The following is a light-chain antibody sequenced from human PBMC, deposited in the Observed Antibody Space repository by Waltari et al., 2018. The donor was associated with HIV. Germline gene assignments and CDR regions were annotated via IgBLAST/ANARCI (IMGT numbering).Light chain of an antibody. CDR3: STWDNSLSHWV. CDR1: ISNLGGNF. CDR2: RND. V-gene: IGLV1-47*01. J-gene: IGLJ3*02. Sequence: QSVVTQPPSASGTPGQNISISCSGDISNLGGNFVYWYQQRPGTAPRLLLYRNDQRPSGVQDRFSGSKSATSASLAISGLRSEDEADYHCSTWDNSLSHWVFGGGTKVTVL.